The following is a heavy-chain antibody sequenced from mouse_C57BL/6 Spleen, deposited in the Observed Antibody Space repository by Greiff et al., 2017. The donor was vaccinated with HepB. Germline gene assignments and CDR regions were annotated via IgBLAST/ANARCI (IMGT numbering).Heavy chain of an antibody. CDR2: IWSGGST. V-gene: IGHV2-2*01. CDR3: ARNSPYDYDEYFDV. J-gene: IGHJ1*03. Sequence: VQLVESGPGLVQPSQSLSITCTVSGFSLTSYGVHWVRQSPGKGLEWLGVIWSGGSTDYNAAFISRLSISKDNSKSQVFFKMNSLQADDTARYYCARNSPYDYDEYFDVWGTGTTVTVSS. CDR1: GFSLTSYG. D-gene: IGHD2-4*01.